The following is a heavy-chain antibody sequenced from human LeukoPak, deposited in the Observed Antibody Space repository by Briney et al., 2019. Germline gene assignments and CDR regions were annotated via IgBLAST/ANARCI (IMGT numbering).Heavy chain of an antibody. V-gene: IGHV4-34*01. CDR2: INHSGST. Sequence: PSETLSLTCAVYGGSFSGYYWSWLRQPPGKGLEWIGEINHSGSTNYNPSLKSRVTISVDTSKNQFSLKLSSVTAADTAVYYCARVGGDDSYCTNGVCYTPRYYFDYWGQGTLVTVSS. CDR3: ARVGGDDSYCTNGVCYTPRYYFDY. J-gene: IGHJ4*02. CDR1: GGSFSGYY. D-gene: IGHD2-8*01.